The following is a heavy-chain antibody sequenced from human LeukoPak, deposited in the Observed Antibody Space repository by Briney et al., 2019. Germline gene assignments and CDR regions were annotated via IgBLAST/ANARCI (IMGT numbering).Heavy chain of an antibody. J-gene: IGHJ6*03. CDR3: ARDHSSSSWSGSYYYYYYMDV. V-gene: IGHV1-69*01. CDR1: GGTFSSYA. CDR2: IIPIFGTA. Sequence: SVKVSCKASGGTFSSYAISWVRQAPGQGLEWMGGIIPIFGTANYAQKFQGRVTITADESTSTAYMELSSLRSEDTAVYYCARDHSSSSWSGSYYYYYYMDVWGKGTTVTVSS. D-gene: IGHD6-13*01.